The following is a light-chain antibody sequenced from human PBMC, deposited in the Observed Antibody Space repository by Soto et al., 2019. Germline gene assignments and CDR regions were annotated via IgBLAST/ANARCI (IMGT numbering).Light chain of an antibody. CDR2: GTS. J-gene: IGKJ4*01. V-gene: IGKV3-11*01. CDR3: QQRSNWLT. CDR1: QSVRSNF. Sequence: EIGLTQSPATLSLSPWERATLSCRASQSVRSNFLAWYRQKPGQAPRLLIYGTSIRATGIPARFSGSGSGTDFTLTISSLEPEDFAVYYCQQRSNWLTFGGGTKVDIK.